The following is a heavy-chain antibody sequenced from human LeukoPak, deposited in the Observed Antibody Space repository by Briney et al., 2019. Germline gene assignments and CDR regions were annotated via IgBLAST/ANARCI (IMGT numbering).Heavy chain of an antibody. Sequence: ASVKVSCKASGYTFTSYGISWVRQAPGQGLEWMGWISAYNGNTNYAQKLQGRVTMTTDTSTSTAYMELRSLRSDDTAVYYCARDYQATAAEDWFDPWGQGTLVTVSS. D-gene: IGHD5-24*01. V-gene: IGHV1-18*01. CDR1: GYTFTSYG. CDR2: ISAYNGNT. CDR3: ARDYQATAAEDWFDP. J-gene: IGHJ5*02.